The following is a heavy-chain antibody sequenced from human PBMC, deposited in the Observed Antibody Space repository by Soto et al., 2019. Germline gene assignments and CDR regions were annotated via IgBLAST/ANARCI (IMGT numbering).Heavy chain of an antibody. Sequence: GGSLRLSCSVAGFTVSDSMSWVRQAPGKGLECVSFIHSDGSTHYTDSVRGRFTISRDNSKNTLYLQMDRLRVDDTAVYFCARDASGPFDYWGQGTLVTVSS. CDR1: GFTVSDS. D-gene: IGHD6-19*01. V-gene: IGHV3-53*01. CDR2: IHSDGST. CDR3: ARDASGPFDY. J-gene: IGHJ4*02.